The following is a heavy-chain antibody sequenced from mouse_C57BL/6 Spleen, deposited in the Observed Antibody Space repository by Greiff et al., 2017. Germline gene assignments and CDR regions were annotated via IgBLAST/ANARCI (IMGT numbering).Heavy chain of an antibody. CDR2: IYPGSGNT. D-gene: IGHD4-1*01. J-gene: IGHJ2*01. V-gene: IGHV1-66*01. CDR3: ARGKNWVDY. CDR1: GYSFTSYY. Sequence: VQVVESGPELVKPGASVKISCKASGYSFTSYYIHWVKQRPGQGLEWIGWIYPGSGNTKYNEKFKGKATLTADTSSSTAYMQLSSLTSDDSAVYYCARGKNWVDYWGQGTTLTVSS.